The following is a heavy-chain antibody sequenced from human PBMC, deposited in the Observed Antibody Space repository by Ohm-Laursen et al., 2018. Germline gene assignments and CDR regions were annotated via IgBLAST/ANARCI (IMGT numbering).Heavy chain of an antibody. Sequence: GTLSLTCAVSGYSISSGYYWGWIRQPPGKGLEWIGSIYHSGSTYYNPSLKSRVTISVDTSKNQFSLKLSSVTAADTAVYYCARDGYCGGDCYPDYWGQGTLVTVSS. J-gene: IGHJ4*02. CDR3: ARDGYCGGDCYPDY. V-gene: IGHV4-38-2*02. CDR1: GYSISSGYY. CDR2: IYHSGST. D-gene: IGHD2-21*02.